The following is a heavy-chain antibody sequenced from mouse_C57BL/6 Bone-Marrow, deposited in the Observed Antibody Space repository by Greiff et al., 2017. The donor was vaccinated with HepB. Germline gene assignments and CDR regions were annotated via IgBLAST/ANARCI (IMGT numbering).Heavy chain of an antibody. J-gene: IGHJ2*01. V-gene: IGHV5-16*01. CDR3: ARARITTVVSNYFDY. D-gene: IGHD1-1*01. Sequence: EVKVVESEGGLVQPGSSMKLSCTASGFTFSDYYMAWVRQVPEKGLEWVANINYDGSSTYYLDSLKSRFIISRDNAKNILYLQMSSLKSEDTATYYCARARITTVVSNYFDYWGQGTTLTVSS. CDR2: INYDGSST. CDR1: GFTFSDYY.